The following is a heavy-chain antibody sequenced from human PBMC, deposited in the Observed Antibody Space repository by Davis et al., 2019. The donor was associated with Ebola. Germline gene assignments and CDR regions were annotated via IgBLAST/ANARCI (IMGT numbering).Heavy chain of an antibody. V-gene: IGHV4-34*01. J-gene: IGHJ4*02. CDR2: INHSGST. CDR1: GGSISSYY. CDR3: ARGLHSGSTQALFDY. D-gene: IGHD1-26*01. Sequence: PSETLSLTCTVSGGSISSYYWSWIRQPPGKGLEWIGEINHSGSTNYNPSLKSRVTISVDTSKNQFSLKLSSVTAADTAVYYCARGLHSGSTQALFDYWGQGTLVTVSS.